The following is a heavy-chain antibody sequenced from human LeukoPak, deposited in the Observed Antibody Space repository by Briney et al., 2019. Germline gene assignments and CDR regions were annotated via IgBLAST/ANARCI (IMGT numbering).Heavy chain of an antibody. CDR2: ISSSSSTI. V-gene: IGHV3-48*01. CDR1: GFTFSSYS. J-gene: IGHJ3*02. Sequence: GGSLRLSCAASGFTFSSYSMNWVRQAPGKGLEWVSYISSSSSTIYYADSVKGRFTISRDNAKNSLYLQMNSLRAEDTAVYYCARDYSNRSPDAFDIWGQGTMVTVSS. CDR3: ARDYSNRSPDAFDI. D-gene: IGHD4-11*01.